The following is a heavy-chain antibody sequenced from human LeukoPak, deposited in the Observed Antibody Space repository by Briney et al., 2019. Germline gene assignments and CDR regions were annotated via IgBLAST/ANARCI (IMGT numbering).Heavy chain of an antibody. J-gene: IGHJ4*02. CDR2: IKQDGSEK. CDR3: ARALGSGDFDY. V-gene: IGHV3-7*01. Sequence: GGSLRLSCAASGFIFSNYWMSWVRQAPGKGLEWVANIKQDGSEKYYVDYVKGRFTISRDNAKNSLYLQMNSLRAEDTAVYYCARALGSGDFDYWGQGTLVTVS. CDR1: GFIFSNYW. D-gene: IGHD7-27*01.